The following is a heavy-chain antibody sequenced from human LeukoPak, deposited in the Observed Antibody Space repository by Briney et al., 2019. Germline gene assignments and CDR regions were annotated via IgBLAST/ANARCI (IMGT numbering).Heavy chain of an antibody. CDR3: TIPSSSFQIDY. Sequence: ASVKVSCKASGYTFTGYYMHWVRQAPGQGLEWMGWINPNSGGTNYAQKFQGWVTMTRDTSISTAYMELSRLRSEDTAVYYCTIPSSSFQIDYWGQGTLVTVSS. CDR1: GYTFTGYY. J-gene: IGHJ4*02. D-gene: IGHD6-13*01. CDR2: INPNSGGT. V-gene: IGHV1-2*04.